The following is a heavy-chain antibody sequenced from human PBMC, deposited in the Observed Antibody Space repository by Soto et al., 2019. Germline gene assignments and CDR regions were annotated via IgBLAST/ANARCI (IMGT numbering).Heavy chain of an antibody. V-gene: IGHV1-18*01. J-gene: IGHJ3*02. CDR1: GYTFTSYD. D-gene: IGHD3-3*01. CDR3: ARGSLEWSLGYAFDI. CDR2: ISAYSGNT. Sequence: GASVKVSCKASGYTFTSYDINLVRQATGQGLEWMGWISAYSGNTSYAQKFQGRVTMTTDTSTSTAYMELRSLRSDDTAVYYCARGSLEWSLGYAFDIWGQGTMVTVSS.